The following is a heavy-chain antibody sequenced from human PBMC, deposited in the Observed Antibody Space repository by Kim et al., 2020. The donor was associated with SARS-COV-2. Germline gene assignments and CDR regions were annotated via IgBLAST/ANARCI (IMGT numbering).Heavy chain of an antibody. J-gene: IGHJ5*02. D-gene: IGHD3-10*01. Sequence: SETLSLTCAVYGGSFSGYYWSWIRQPPGKGLEWIGEINHSGSTNYNPSLKSRVTISVDTSKNQFSLKLSSVTAADTAVYYCVLLWFGELSGWFDPWGQGTLVTVSS. V-gene: IGHV4-34*01. CDR2: INHSGST. CDR3: VLLWFGELSGWFDP. CDR1: GGSFSGYY.